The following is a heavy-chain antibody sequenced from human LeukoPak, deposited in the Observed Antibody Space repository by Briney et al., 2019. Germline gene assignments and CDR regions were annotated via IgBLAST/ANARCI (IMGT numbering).Heavy chain of an antibody. D-gene: IGHD3-3*01. J-gene: IGHJ5*02. V-gene: IGHV4-61*01. Sequence: SETLSLTCTVSGGSISSGSYYWSWIRQPPGKGLEWIGYIYYSGSTNYNPSLKSRVTISVDTSKNQFSLKLSSVTAADTAVYYCARARYDFWSGKDPFDPWGQGTLVTVSS. CDR3: ARARYDFWSGKDPFDP. CDR2: IYYSGST. CDR1: GGSISSGSYY.